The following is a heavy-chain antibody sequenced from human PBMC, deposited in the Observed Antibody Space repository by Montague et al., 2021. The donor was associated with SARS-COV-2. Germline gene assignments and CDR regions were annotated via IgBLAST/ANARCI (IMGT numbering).Heavy chain of an antibody. CDR3: ARKGSGRSDLAY. Sequence: SETLSLTCVVYVHSSSTDTWWPWGRLPPGKGLALVGEMYHTGSTKYKPSLKSRVSMSVDKSRNQFSLRLTSVTAADTAIYYCARKGSGRSDLAYWGQGTLVTVSS. CDR1: VHSSSTDTW. J-gene: IGHJ4*02. CDR2: MYHTGST. V-gene: IGHV4-4*02. D-gene: IGHD1-26*01.